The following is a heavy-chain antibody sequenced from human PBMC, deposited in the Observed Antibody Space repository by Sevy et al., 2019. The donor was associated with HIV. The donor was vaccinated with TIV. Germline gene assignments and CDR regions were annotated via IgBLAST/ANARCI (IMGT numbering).Heavy chain of an antibody. CDR3: TRERRDNVNYYDPRNYFDY. V-gene: IGHV3-48*03. CDR2: ISNSGSTI. Sequence: GGSLRLSCSASGFTFSNFEMHWVRRAPGKGLEWVSYISNSGSTIYYADPVKGRFTNSRDNARNSLYLQMDSLGAEDTAVYFCTRERRDNVNYYDPRNYFDYWGQGTLVTVSS. D-gene: IGHD3-22*01. J-gene: IGHJ4*02. CDR1: GFTFSNFE.